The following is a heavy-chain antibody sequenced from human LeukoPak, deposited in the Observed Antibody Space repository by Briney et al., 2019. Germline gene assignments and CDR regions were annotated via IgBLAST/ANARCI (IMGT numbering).Heavy chain of an antibody. CDR2: ISPSGSST. CDR3: ARDSRKAGYYSEF. D-gene: IGHD3-22*01. V-gene: IGHV3-21*06. CDR1: GFTFSSYT. Sequence: GGSLRLSCAASGFTFSSYTMNWVRQAPGEGLEWASSISPSGSSTWHADSVKGRFTISRDNAKNSVYLQMTNLRVDDTAVYFCARDSRKAGYYSEFWGQGTVVTVSS. J-gene: IGHJ4*02.